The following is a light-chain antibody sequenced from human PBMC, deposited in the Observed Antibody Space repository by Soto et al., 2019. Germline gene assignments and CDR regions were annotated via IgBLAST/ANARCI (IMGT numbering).Light chain of an antibody. CDR2: KAS. CDR3: QQYNSYGT. Sequence: DIPMTQSPSTLSAFVGDSVTITCRASQSISRWLAWYQQKPGEAPKLLIYKASTLQSGVPSRFSGSGSGKEFSLTISSLQPDDFAIYYCQQYNSYGTFGQGTKVEIK. J-gene: IGKJ1*01. V-gene: IGKV1-5*03. CDR1: QSISRW.